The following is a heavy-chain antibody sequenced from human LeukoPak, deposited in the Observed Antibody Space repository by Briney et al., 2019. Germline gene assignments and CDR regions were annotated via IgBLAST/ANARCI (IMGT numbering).Heavy chain of an antibody. J-gene: IGHJ4*02. CDR2: ISSSSSTI. CDR1: GFTFSSYS. D-gene: IGHD2-2*01. Sequence: PGGSLRLSCAASGFTFSSYSMNWVRQAPGKGLEGVSYISSSSSTIYYADSVKGRFTISRDNAKNSLYLQMNSLRAEDTAVYYRARGSTGYCSSTSCEDYWGQGTLVTVSS. V-gene: IGHV3-48*01. CDR3: ARGSTGYCSSTSCEDY.